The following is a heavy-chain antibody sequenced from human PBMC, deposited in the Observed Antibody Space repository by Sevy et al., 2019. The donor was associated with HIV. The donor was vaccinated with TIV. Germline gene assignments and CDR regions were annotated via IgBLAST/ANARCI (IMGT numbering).Heavy chain of an antibody. CDR3: ARGGGNGWYYFDY. D-gene: IGHD6-19*01. CDR1: GYTLIEFS. Sequence: ASVKVSCKVSGYTLIEFSMHWVRQAPGKGLEWMGGFDPEDGETIYAQRFQGRVTMTEDTSTDTAYMELSSLRSEDTAVYYCARGGGNGWYYFDYWGQETLVTVSS. CDR2: FDPEDGET. J-gene: IGHJ4*02. V-gene: IGHV1-24*01.